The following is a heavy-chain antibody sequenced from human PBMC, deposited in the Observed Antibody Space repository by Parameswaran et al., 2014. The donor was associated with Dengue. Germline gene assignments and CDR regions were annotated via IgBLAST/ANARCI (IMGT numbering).Heavy chain of an antibody. D-gene: IGHD2-2*01. CDR2: IDPSDSYT. J-gene: IGHJ6*02. Sequence: VRQMPGKGLEWMGRIDPSDSYTNYSPSFQGHVTISADKSISTAYLQWSSLKASDTAMYYCATRQRYCSSTSCSPVNYYYYGMDVWGQGTTVTVSS. V-gene: IGHV5-10-1*01. CDR3: ATRQRYCSSTSCSPVNYYYYGMDV.